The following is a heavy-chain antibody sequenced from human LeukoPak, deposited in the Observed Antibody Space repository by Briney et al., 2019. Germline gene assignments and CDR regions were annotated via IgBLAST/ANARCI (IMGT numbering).Heavy chain of an antibody. CDR2: IRYDGSNK. V-gene: IGHV3-30*02. CDR1: GFTFSSYG. CDR3: ASAAAGTENYYYYMDV. J-gene: IGHJ6*03. Sequence: GGSLRLSCAASGFTFSSYGMHWVRQAPGKGLEWVAFIRYDGSNKYYADSVKGRFTISRDNSKNTLYLQMNSLRAEDTAVYYCASAAAGTENYYYYMDVWGKGTTVTVSS. D-gene: IGHD6-13*01.